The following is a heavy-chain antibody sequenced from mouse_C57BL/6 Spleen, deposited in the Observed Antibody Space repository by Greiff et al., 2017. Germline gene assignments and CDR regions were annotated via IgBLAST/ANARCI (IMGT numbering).Heavy chain of an antibody. CDR2: LWRGGST. V-gene: IGHV2-5*01. CDR3: ATHYYGSSYGFAY. CDR1: GFSLTSYG. J-gene: IGHJ3*01. D-gene: IGHD1-1*01. Sequence: VQLQQSGPGLVQPSQSLSITCTVSGFSLTSYGVHWVRQSPGKGLEWLGVLWRGGSTDYNAAFMSRLSITKDNSKSQVFFKMNSLQADDTAIYYCATHYYGSSYGFAYWGQGTLVTVSA.